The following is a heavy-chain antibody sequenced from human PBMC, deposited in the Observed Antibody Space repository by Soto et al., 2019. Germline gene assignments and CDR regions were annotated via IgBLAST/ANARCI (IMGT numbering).Heavy chain of an antibody. CDR1: GVSVSTGGYF. CDR3: ARDPSGPGYSYGKFDY. D-gene: IGHD5-18*01. V-gene: IGHV4-31*03. Sequence: SETLSLTCTVSGVSVSTGGYFWTWIRQHPGKGLEWIGNIYYSGMTYYNPSLRGRVSISLDPSESQFSLKLNSVTAADTAVYYCARDPSGPGYSYGKFDYWGQGALVTVSS. CDR2: IYYSGMT. J-gene: IGHJ4*02.